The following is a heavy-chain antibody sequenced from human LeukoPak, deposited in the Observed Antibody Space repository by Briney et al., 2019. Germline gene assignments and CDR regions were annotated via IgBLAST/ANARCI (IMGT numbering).Heavy chain of an antibody. CDR2: ISYDGSNK. Sequence: GGSLRLSCAASGFTFSSYGMHWVRQAPGKGLEWVAVISYDGSNKYYADSVKGRFTISRDNSKNTLYLQMNSLRPEDTAMYYCARAALSSGWKAGINYWGQGNLVTVS. D-gene: IGHD6-19*01. J-gene: IGHJ4*02. V-gene: IGHV3-30*03. CDR3: ARAALSSGWKAGINY. CDR1: GFTFSSYG.